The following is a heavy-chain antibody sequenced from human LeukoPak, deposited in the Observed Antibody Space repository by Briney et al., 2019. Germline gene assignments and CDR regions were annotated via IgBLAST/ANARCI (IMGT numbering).Heavy chain of an antibody. Sequence: PGGSLRLSCAASGFTFSNAWMSWVRQAPGKGLEWVGRIKSKTDGGTTDYAAPVKGRFTISRDDSKNTLYLQMNSLKTEDTAVYYWTTTAAAPYYYYYYYMDVWGKGTTVTVSS. D-gene: IGHD2-15*01. CDR1: GFTFSNAW. CDR3: TTTAAAPYYYYYYYMDV. J-gene: IGHJ6*03. CDR2: IKSKTDGGTT. V-gene: IGHV3-15*01.